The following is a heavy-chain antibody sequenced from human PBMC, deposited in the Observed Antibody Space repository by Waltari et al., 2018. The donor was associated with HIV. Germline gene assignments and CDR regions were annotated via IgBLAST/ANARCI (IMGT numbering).Heavy chain of an antibody. CDR2: ISGDGITT. CDR1: TFSLCTYS. CDR3: AKGVAYDLLTGFSPLDY. V-gene: IGHV3-23*01. J-gene: IGHJ4*02. Sequence: EVQLLASGGGLVQPGGSLRLSCAAYTFSLCTYSLLWCGQAPGKGLEWVSSISGDGITTYYADSVKGRLTISRDNSKNTLSLQMSSLRGEDTAVYYCAKGVAYDLLTGFSPLDYWGQGTLVTVSS. D-gene: IGHD3-9*01.